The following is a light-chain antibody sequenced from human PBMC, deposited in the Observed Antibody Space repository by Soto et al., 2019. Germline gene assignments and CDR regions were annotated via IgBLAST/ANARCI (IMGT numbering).Light chain of an antibody. CDR3: QQYDSWAHR. Sequence: EIVMTQSTATLSVPPGERATLSCRASQSVSIDLAWYQQKPGQAPRLLIYGASTRATGIPARFSGSGFGTELSLTTSRVQAEGFAADHCQQYDSWAHRFCQGTKVDIK. V-gene: IGKV3-15*01. CDR2: GAS. J-gene: IGKJ1*01. CDR1: QSVSID.